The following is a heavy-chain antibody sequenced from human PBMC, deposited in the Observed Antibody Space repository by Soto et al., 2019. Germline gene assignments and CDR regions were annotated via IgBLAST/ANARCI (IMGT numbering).Heavy chain of an antibody. CDR1: GGSISSYY. CDR2: IYYSGST. CDR3: ATGGLAMEFDY. J-gene: IGHJ4*02. D-gene: IGHD5-18*01. V-gene: IGHV4-59*01. Sequence: SETLSLTCNVSGGSISSYYWSWIRQPPGKGLEWIGYIYYSGSTNYNPSLKSRVTISVDTSKNQFSLKLSSVTAADTAVYYCATGGLAMEFDYGGQGTLVTVSS.